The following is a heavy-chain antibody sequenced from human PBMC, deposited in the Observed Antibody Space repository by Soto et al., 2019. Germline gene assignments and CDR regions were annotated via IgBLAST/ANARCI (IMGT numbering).Heavy chain of an antibody. Sequence: QVQLVQSGAEVKKPGASVKVSCKASGYTFTSYYMHWVRQAPGQGLEWMGIINPSGGSTSYAQKFQGRVTMTRDTSTSTVYMELSSLGSEDTAVYYCARGQCSSTSCYIGYYGMDVWGQGTTVTVSS. V-gene: IGHV1-46*01. J-gene: IGHJ6*02. D-gene: IGHD2-2*02. CDR3: ARGQCSSTSCYIGYYGMDV. CDR1: GYTFTSYY. CDR2: INPSGGST.